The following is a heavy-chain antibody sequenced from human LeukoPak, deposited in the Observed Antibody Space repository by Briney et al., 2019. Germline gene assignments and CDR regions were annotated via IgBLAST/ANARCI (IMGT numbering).Heavy chain of an antibody. J-gene: IGHJ3*02. D-gene: IGHD2-15*01. V-gene: IGHV4-59*12. Sequence: SETLSLTCTVSGGSISSYYWSWIRQPPGKGLEWIGYIYYSGSTNYNPSLKSRVTISVDTSKNQFSLKLSSVTAADTAVYYCARDIVVVVAAFPLDAFDIWGQGTMVTVSS. CDR3: ARDIVVVVAAFPLDAFDI. CDR2: IYYSGST. CDR1: GGSISSYY.